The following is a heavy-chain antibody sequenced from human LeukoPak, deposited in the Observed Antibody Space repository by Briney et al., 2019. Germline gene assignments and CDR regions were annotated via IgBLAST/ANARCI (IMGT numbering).Heavy chain of an antibody. CDR1: GFTFSVYA. CDR3: AKDQVAAGPTWGFDY. CDR2: ISGSGGST. V-gene: IGHV3-23*01. D-gene: IGHD6-13*01. J-gene: IGHJ4*02. Sequence: PGGSLRLSCAASGFTFSVYAMSWVRQAPGKGLEWVSAISGSGGSTYYADSVKGRFTISRDNSKNTLYLQMNSLKAEDTAVYYCAKDQVAAGPTWGFDYWGQGTLVTVSS.